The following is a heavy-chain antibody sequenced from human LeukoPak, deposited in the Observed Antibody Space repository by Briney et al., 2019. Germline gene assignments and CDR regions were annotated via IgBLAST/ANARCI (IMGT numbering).Heavy chain of an antibody. D-gene: IGHD2-15*01. J-gene: IGHJ3*02. CDR2: ITNSGRV. CDR1: GFSFFSYA. V-gene: IGHV3-23*05. CDR3: AKGLIPDCSGGSCYSGDDAFDI. Sequence: SGGSLRLSCAASGFSFFSYAMAWVRQAPGKGLEWVADITNSGRVHYADSVKGRFTISRDNSKNTLYLQMDSLRAEDTAVYYCAKGLIPDCSGGSCYSGDDAFDIWGQGTMVTVSS.